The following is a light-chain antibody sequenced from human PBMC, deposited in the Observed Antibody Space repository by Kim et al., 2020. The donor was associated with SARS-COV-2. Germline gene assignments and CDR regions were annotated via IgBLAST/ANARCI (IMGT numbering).Light chain of an antibody. CDR1: KLGDKY. CDR2: QDS. J-gene: IGLJ2*01. V-gene: IGLV3-1*01. Sequence: VSVSPGQTASITCSGDKLGDKYVCWYQQKPGQSPGLVIYQDSKRPSGIPGRFSGSNSGNTATLTISGTQAMDEADYYCQAWDSSVVFGGGTQLTVL. CDR3: QAWDSSVV.